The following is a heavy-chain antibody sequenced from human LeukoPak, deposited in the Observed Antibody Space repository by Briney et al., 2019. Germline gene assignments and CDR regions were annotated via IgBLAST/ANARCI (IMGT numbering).Heavy chain of an antibody. CDR2: ISGDATRI. Sequence: GGSLRLSCVASGFTFSDFWMHWFRQVPGKGLMWLARISGDATRITYADSVEGRFTIPRDTAKETLYLQMTHLKVDDTAMYFCARDARRHRYFDLWGRGTLVTVTS. V-gene: IGHV3-74*03. J-gene: IGHJ2*01. CDR1: GFTFSDFW. D-gene: IGHD6-6*01. CDR3: ARDARRHRYFDL.